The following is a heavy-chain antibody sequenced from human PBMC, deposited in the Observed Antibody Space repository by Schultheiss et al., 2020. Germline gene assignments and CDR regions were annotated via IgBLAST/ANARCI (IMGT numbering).Heavy chain of an antibody. CDR1: GYSISSGYY. V-gene: IGHV4-38-2*01. CDR3: ARAHIHYYYGSGRTTDKPNWFDP. D-gene: IGHD3-10*01. J-gene: IGHJ5*02. CDR2: IYHSGST. Sequence: SETLSLTCAVSGYSISSGYYWGWIRQPPGKGLEWIGSIYHSGSTYYNPSLKSRVTISVDTSKNQFSLKLSSVTAADTAVYYCARAHIHYYYGSGRTTDKPNWFDPWGQGTLVTVSS.